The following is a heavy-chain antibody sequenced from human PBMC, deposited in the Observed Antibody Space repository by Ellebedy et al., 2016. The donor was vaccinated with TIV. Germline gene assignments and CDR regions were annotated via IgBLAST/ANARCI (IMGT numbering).Heavy chain of an antibody. D-gene: IGHD4-17*01. J-gene: IGHJ5*02. CDR1: GYTFTSYA. CDR2: ISAYNGYT. Sequence: AASVKVSCKASGYTFTSYAISWVRQAPGQGLEWMGWISAYNGYTNYAQNLQGRVTMTTDTSTSTAYMELRSLRSDDTAVYYCARTLLGAYGDYAGKSNWFDPWGQGSLVTVSS. CDR3: ARTLLGAYGDYAGKSNWFDP. V-gene: IGHV1-18*01.